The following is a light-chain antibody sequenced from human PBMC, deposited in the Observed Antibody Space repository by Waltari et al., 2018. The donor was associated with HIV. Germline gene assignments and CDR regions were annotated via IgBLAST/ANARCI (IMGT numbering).Light chain of an antibody. CDR3: SSFSSSSTPYV. Sequence: QSGLTQPASVYGSPGQPLTIPCTGTTSAVGGYNYVSWYQQHPGQAPKLIIYEVSKRPSGVSNRFSGSKSGNTASLTISGLQPEDETDYYCSSFSSSSTPYVFGTGTKVTVL. V-gene: IGLV2-14*01. CDR1: TSAVGGYNY. J-gene: IGLJ1*01. CDR2: EVS.